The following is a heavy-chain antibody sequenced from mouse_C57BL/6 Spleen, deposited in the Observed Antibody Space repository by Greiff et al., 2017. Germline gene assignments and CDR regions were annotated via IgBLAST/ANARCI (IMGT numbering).Heavy chain of an antibody. CDR3: AKGDYGSSPDY. V-gene: IGHV1-53*01. CDR2: INPSNGGT. D-gene: IGHD1-1*01. CDR1: GYTFTSYW. J-gene: IGHJ2*01. Sequence: VQLQQPGTELVKPGASVKLSCKASGYTFTSYWMHWLKPRPGQGLEWIGNINPSNGGTNYNEKFKSKATLPVDKSSSTAYMQLSSLTSEDSAVYYCAKGDYGSSPDYWGQGNTLTVSS.